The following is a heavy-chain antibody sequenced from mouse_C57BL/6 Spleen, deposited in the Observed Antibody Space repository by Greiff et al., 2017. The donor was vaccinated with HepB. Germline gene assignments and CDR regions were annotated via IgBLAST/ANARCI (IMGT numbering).Heavy chain of an antibody. D-gene: IGHD1-1*01. Sequence: QVQLQQPGAELVKPGASVKLSCKASGYTFTSYWMHWVKQRPGQGLEWIGMIHPNSGSTNYNEKFKSKATLTVDKSSSTAYMQLSSLTSEDSAVYYCARRYGSSLFDYWGQGTTLTVSS. CDR2: IHPNSGST. V-gene: IGHV1-64*01. CDR1: GYTFTSYW. CDR3: ARRYGSSLFDY. J-gene: IGHJ2*01.